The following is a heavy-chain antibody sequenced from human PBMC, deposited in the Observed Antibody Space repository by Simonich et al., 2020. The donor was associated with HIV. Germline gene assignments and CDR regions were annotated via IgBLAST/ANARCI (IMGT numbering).Heavy chain of an antibody. V-gene: IGHV3-74*01. CDR2: INRDGSRT. CDR1: GFTFSTYW. CDR3: SRAWHKLDY. J-gene: IGHJ4*02. Sequence: EVQLVESGGGLVQPGGSLRLSCAASGFTFSTYWMHWVRQAPGKGLVWVSSINRDGSRTSFADSVKGRFTISRDNAKNTLYLQMNSLGAEDTAVYYCSRAWHKLDYWGQGTLVTVSS.